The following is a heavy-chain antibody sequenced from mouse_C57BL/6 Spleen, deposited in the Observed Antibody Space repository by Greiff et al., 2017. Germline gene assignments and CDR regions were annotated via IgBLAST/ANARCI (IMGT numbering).Heavy chain of an antibody. CDR3: ARTYYGNPDY. CDR2: LSSGSSTI. V-gene: IGHV5-17*01. Sequence: EVQLQESGGGLVKPGGSLKLSCAASGFTFSDYGMHWVRQAPEKGLEWVAYLSSGSSTIYYADTVKGRFTISRDNAKNTLFLQMTSLRSEDTAMYYCARTYYGNPDYWGQGTTLTVSS. D-gene: IGHD2-10*01. J-gene: IGHJ2*01. CDR1: GFTFSDYG.